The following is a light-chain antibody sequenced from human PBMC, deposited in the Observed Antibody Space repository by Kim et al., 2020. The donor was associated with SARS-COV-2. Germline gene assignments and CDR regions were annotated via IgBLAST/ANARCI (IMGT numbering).Light chain of an antibody. CDR3: QQYDDPSYT. V-gene: IGKV3-20*01. Sequence: EIALTQSPGTLSLSPGESATLSCRASQSINSKSLTWYQQKPGQAPRLLVYAASSRATGIPDRFSGSGSGTVFTLTISRLEPEVSAVYYCQQYDDPSYTFGQGTKLEI. CDR1: QSINSKS. CDR2: AAS. J-gene: IGKJ2*01.